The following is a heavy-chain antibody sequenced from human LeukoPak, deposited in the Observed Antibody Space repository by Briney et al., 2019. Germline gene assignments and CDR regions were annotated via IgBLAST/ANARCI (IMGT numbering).Heavy chain of an antibody. CDR1: GDSISSYY. Sequence: SETLSLTCTVSGDSISSYYWSWIRQPPGKGLEWIGFIYSSGSTNYNPSLKSRVTISVDTSKNQFSLKLSSVTAADTAVYYCARRSSSGWFDPWGQGTLVTVSS. CDR2: IYSSGST. CDR3: ARRSSSGWFDP. J-gene: IGHJ5*02. D-gene: IGHD3-10*01. V-gene: IGHV4-4*09.